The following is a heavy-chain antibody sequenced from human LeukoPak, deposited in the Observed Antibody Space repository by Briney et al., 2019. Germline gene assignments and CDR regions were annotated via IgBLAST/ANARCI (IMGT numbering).Heavy chain of an antibody. CDR3: AKDPQQDAFDI. CDR1: GFTFSNAW. V-gene: IGHV3-23*01. Sequence: GGSLRLSCAASGFTFSNAWMNWVRQAPGKGLEWVSAISGSGGSTHYADSVKGRFTIPRDNSKNTLYLQMNSLRAEDTAVYYCAKDPQQDAFDIWGQGTMVTVSS. J-gene: IGHJ3*02. D-gene: IGHD6-13*01. CDR2: ISGSGGST.